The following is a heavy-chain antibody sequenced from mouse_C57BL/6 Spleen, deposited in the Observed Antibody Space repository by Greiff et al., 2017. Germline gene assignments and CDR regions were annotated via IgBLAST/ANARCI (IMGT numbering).Heavy chain of an antibody. CDR3: ASGDDGYLFDY. Sequence: QVQLQQPGAELVKPGASVKLSCKASGYTFTSSWMHWVKQRPGQGLEWIGMIHPNSGSTNYNEKFKSKATLTVDKSSSTAYMQLSSLTSEDSAVYYCASGDDGYLFDYWGQGTTLTVSS. V-gene: IGHV1-64*01. D-gene: IGHD2-3*01. CDR2: IHPNSGST. CDR1: GYTFTSSW. J-gene: IGHJ2*01.